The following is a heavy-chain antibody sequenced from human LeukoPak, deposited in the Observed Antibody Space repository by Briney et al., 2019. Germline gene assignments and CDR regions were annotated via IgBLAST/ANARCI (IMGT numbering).Heavy chain of an antibody. V-gene: IGHV4-4*02. D-gene: IGHD6-13*01. CDR3: AREVAAVAVDWFDP. CDR2: IHRSGTT. J-gene: IGHJ5*02. Sequence: SGTLSLTCEVSGGSISGDNWWSWVRQSPGKGLEWIGEIHRSGTTNYNPSLKSRVTISVDKSRSQFSLNLTSVTAADTAVYYCAREVAAVAVDWFDPWGQGTLVTVSS. CDR1: GGSISGDNW.